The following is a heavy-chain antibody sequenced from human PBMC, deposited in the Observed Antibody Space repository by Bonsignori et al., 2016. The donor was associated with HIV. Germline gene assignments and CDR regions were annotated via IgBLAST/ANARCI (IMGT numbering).Heavy chain of an antibody. D-gene: IGHD3-22*01. J-gene: IGHJ4*02. CDR2: ISWNSGSI. CDR1: GFTFEDYA. V-gene: IGHV3-9*01. Sequence: EVQLVESGGGLVQPGRSLRLSCAASGFTFEDYAMHWVRQAPGKGLEWVSGISWNSGSIGYADSVKGRFTISRDNAKNSLYLQMNSLRAEDTALYYCAKTHDSSGYYFGYFDNWGQGTLVTV. CDR3: AKTHDSSGYYFGYFDN.